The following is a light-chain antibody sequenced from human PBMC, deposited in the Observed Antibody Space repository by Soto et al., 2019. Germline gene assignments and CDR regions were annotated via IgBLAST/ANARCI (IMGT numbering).Light chain of an antibody. CDR3: QQYGSSPTIT. Sequence: EIVLTQSPGTLSLSPGERATLSCRASQSVSSSYLAWYQQKPGQAPRVLIYGASSRATGIPDRFSGSGSGTDFTLTISRLEPEDFAVYYCQQYGSSPTITFDQGTRLEIK. J-gene: IGKJ5*01. V-gene: IGKV3-20*01. CDR1: QSVSSSY. CDR2: GAS.